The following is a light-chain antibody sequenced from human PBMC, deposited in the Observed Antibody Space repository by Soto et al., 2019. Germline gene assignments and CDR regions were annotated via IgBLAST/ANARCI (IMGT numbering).Light chain of an antibody. Sequence: IVLTQSTGTLSLSPGERATLSCMASQSVSSSYLAWYQQRPGQAPRLLIYGASTRATGVPARFSGRGSGTEFTLTISSLQSEDFAVYYCQQYTNWPPNTFGQGTRLEIK. CDR1: QSVSSSY. CDR2: GAS. V-gene: IGKV3-15*01. CDR3: QQYTNWPPNT. J-gene: IGKJ5*01.